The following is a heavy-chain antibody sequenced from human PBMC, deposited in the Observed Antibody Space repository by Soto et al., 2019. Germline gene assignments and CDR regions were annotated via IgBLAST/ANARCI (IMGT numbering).Heavy chain of an antibody. V-gene: IGHV4-34*01. CDR1: GGSFSGYY. CDR3: ASPTFDY. Sequence: QVQLQQWGAGLLKPSETLSLTCAVYGGSFSGYYWSWIRQPPGKGLEWIGEINHSGSTNYNPSLKXRXXAAVDTSKDQFSLKLSAVTAAATPVYYWASPTFDYWGQGTLVTVSS. J-gene: IGHJ4*02. CDR2: INHSGST.